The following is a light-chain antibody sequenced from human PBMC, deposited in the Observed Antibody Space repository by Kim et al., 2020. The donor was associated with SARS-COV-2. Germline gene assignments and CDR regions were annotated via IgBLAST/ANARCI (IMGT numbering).Light chain of an antibody. CDR2: GAS. CDR3: QQYGSSPPLT. CDR1: QSVSSSY. V-gene: IGKV3-20*01. J-gene: IGKJ4*01. Sequence: PGERATLSCRARQSVSSSYLAWYQQKPGQAPMLLIYGASSRATGIPDTFSGSGSGTDFTLTISRLEPEDFAVYYCQQYGSSPPLTFGGGTKVDIK.